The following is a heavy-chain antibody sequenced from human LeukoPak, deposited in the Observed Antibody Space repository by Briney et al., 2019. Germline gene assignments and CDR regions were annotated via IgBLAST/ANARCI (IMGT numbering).Heavy chain of an antibody. CDR2: ISSSSSYI. D-gene: IGHD3-22*01. CDR3: VRDLYNYDTSGYYY. CDR1: GFTFNIYR. J-gene: IGHJ4*02. Sequence: PGGSLRLSCAASGFTFNIYRMNWVRQAPGKGLEWVSSISSSSSYIYYADAVKGRFIISRDNAKNSVYLQMNSLRAEDTAVYFCVRDLYNYDTSGYYYWGQGTLVTVSS. V-gene: IGHV3-21*01.